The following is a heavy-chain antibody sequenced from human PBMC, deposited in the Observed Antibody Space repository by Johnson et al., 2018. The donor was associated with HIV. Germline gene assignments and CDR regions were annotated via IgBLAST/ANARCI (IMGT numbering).Heavy chain of an antibody. D-gene: IGHD3-22*01. CDR1: GFTFSSYA. Sequence: VQLVESGGGLVQPGGSLRLSCAASGFTFSSYAMSWVRQAPGKGLEWVSAISGSGGSTFYADSVKGRFTISRDNSKNTLYLQMNSLRAEDTAVYYCARAGYYYDSSGIFIPQDAFDIWGQGTMVTVSS. V-gene: IGHV3-23*04. CDR2: ISGSGGST. CDR3: ARAGYYYDSSGIFIPQDAFDI. J-gene: IGHJ3*02.